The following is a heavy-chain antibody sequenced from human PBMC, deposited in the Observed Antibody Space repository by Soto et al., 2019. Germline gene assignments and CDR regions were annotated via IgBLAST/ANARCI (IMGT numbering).Heavy chain of an antibody. Sequence: PVVSLILSCASSGFTFTRYSINLVLQAPGKGLEWVSSISSTTNYIYYGYCMKGRFTISRDNAKNSLYLEMNSLRAEDTAVYYCARESEELNSNFDSWGQRTQVTVSS. CDR2: ISSTTNYI. CDR3: ARESEELNSNFDS. CDR1: GFTFTRYS. J-gene: IGHJ4*02. D-gene: IGHD1-7*01. V-gene: IGHV3-21*06.